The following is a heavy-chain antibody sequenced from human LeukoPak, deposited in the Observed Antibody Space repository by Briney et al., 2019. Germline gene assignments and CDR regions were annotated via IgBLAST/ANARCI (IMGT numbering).Heavy chain of an antibody. V-gene: IGHV3-48*03. D-gene: IGHD4-17*01. CDR3: ARGMTTVTTWFDP. CDR2: ISSSSDTI. Sequence: PGGSLRLSCAASGFTLSHYEINWVRQAPGKGLEWVSYISSSSDTIYYADSVKGRFTISRDNAKNSLYLQMNSLRAEDTAVYYCARGMTTVTTWFDPWGQGTLVTVSS. J-gene: IGHJ5*02. CDR1: GFTLSHYE.